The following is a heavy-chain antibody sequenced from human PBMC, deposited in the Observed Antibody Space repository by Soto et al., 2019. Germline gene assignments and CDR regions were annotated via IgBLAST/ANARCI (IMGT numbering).Heavy chain of an antibody. CDR3: ARDGAWMTTVTMGYFDY. CDR1: GFTFSSYG. D-gene: IGHD4-17*01. J-gene: IGHJ4*02. Sequence: QVQLVESGGGVVQPGRSLRLSCAASGFTFSSYGMHWVRQAPGKGLEWVAVIWYDGSNKYYADSVKGRFTISRDNSKNTLYLQMNSLRAEDTAVYYCARDGAWMTTVTMGYFDYWGQGTLVTVSS. V-gene: IGHV3-33*01. CDR2: IWYDGSNK.